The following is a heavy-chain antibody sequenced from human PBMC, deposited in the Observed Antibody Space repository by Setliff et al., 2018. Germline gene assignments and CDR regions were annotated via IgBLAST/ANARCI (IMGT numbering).Heavy chain of an antibody. D-gene: IGHD3-10*01. CDR2: IYYGGSA. CDR1: GDSMSTYY. J-gene: IGHJ4*02. V-gene: IGHV4-59*01. Sequence: SETLSLTCSVSGDSMSTYYWNWIRQSPGKGLEWIGNIYYGGSANYNPSLKSRVTISVDMSKNQSSLRLNSLTAADTAIYYCARGNMFDGSGRWFDYWGQGTLVTVSS. CDR3: ARGNMFDGSGRWFDY.